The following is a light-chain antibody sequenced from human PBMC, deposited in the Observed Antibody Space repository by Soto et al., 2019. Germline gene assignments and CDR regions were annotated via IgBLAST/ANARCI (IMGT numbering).Light chain of an antibody. CDR3: QKYGSSPWK. J-gene: IGKJ1*01. Sequence: ETVMTQSPATLSVSPGYRFTLSCRASQSISSSYLAWYQQKPGQAPRLLIYGASSRATGIPDRFSGSGSGTDFTLTISRLEPEDFAVYYCQKYGSSPWKFGQGTKVDIK. V-gene: IGKV3-20*01. CDR2: GAS. CDR1: QSISSSY.